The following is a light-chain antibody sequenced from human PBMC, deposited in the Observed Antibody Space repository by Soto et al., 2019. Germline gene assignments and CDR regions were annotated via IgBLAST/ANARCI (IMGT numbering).Light chain of an antibody. CDR3: QQYGSSL. CDR2: GAS. J-gene: IGKJ4*01. CDR1: QSVSSSY. Sequence: VLTQSPGILSLSPGERATLSCRASQSVSSSYLAWYQQKPGQAPRLLIYGASSRATGIPDRFSGSGSGTDFTLTISRLEPEDFAVYYCQQYGSSLFGGGTKVDIK. V-gene: IGKV3-20*01.